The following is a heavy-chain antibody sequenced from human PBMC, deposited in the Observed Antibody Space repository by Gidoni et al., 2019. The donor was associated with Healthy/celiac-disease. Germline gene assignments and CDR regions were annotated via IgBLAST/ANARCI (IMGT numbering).Heavy chain of an antibody. CDR1: GLPFSSYA. V-gene: IGHV1-69*01. CDR3: ARAVAGGDAFDI. J-gene: IGHJ3*02. D-gene: IGHD2-15*01. CDR2: IIPIFGTV. Sequence: QVQLVHSGAEVTTPGSSVMVSCKASGLPFSSYAIRWVRQGPGQGLEWMGGIIPIFGTVNYAQKFQGRVTMTADESTSTAYMELSSLKSEDTAVYYCARAVAGGDAFDIWGQGTMVTVSS.